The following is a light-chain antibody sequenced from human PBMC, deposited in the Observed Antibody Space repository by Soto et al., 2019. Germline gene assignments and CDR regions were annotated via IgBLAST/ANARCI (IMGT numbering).Light chain of an antibody. J-gene: IGLJ1*01. CDR1: SSDVGGYKY. V-gene: IGLV2-14*03. CDR3: SSYRSSSTLYV. CDR2: DVS. Sequence: QSALTQPASVSGSXXQSITXXCTGTSSDVGGYKYVSWYQHHPGKAPKLMIYDVSNRPSGVSNRFSGSKSGNTASLTISGLQAEDEADYYCSSYRSSSTLYVFGTGTKLTVL.